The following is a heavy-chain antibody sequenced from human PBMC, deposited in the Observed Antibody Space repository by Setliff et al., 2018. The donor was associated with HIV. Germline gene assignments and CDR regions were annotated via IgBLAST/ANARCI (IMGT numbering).Heavy chain of an antibody. Sequence: PSETLSLTCTVSSGSISSGTYYWSWIRQYPGKGLEWIGYIDYSGSAFYNPSLKSRITISRDTSKNQFSLKLNSVTAADTAVYYCATRPADSKWYGVFDYWGQGTLVTVSS. CDR1: SGSISSGTYY. CDR3: ATRPADSKWYGVFDY. CDR2: IDYSGSA. J-gene: IGHJ4*02. D-gene: IGHD6-13*01. V-gene: IGHV4-31*02.